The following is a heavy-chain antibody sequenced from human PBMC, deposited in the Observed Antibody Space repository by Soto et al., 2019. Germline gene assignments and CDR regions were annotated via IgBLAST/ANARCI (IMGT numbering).Heavy chain of an antibody. CDR1: GYTFTSYA. D-gene: IGHD6-13*01. J-gene: IGHJ4*02. V-gene: IGHV1-3*01. CDR3: ARDGSSWYGGYDY. CDR2: INAGNGNT. Sequence: ASVKVSCKASGYTFTSYAMHWVRQAPGQRLEWMGWINAGNGNTKYSQKFQGRVTISRDNSKNTLYLQMNSLRAEDTAVYYCARDGSSWYGGYDYWGQGILVTVSS.